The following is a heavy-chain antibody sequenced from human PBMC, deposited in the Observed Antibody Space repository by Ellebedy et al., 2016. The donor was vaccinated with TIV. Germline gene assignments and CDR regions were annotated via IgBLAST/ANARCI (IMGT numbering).Heavy chain of an antibody. CDR3: ARGVGGRYDY. CDR1: GYTFVSYV. J-gene: IGHJ4*02. D-gene: IGHD3-16*01. V-gene: IGHV1-18*01. CDR2: ISANNGKT. Sequence: AASVKVSRKASGYTFVSYVFTWVRQAPGQGLEWMGWISANNGKTNYPQNLQGRVTMTTDTSTSTAYMELRSLRHDDTAVYYCARGVGGRYDYWGQGTLVTVSS.